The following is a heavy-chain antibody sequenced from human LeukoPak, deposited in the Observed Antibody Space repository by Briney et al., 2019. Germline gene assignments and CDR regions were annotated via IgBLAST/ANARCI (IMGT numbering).Heavy chain of an antibody. J-gene: IGHJ4*02. CDR2: INSESSTI. CDR1: GFTFSDYY. Sequence: GGSLRLSCAASGFTFSDYYMSWVRQAPGKGLEWVSYINSESSTIYYADSVKGRFTISRDNAKNSLYLQMNSLRAEDTAVYYCARHLAAAGDYWGQGTLVTVSS. D-gene: IGHD3-10*01. CDR3: ARHLAAAGDY. V-gene: IGHV3-11*04.